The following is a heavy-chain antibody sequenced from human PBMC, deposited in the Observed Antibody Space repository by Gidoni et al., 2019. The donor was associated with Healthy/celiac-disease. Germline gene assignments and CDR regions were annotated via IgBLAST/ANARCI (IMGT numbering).Heavy chain of an antibody. Sequence: EVQLVESGGGLVQPGGSLRLSCAASGFTFSSYSMNWVRQAPGKGLEWVSYISSSSSTIYYADSVKGRFTISRDNAKNSLYLQMNSLRAEDTAVYYCARELGGYSSSHRYWYFDLWGRGTLVTVSS. CDR1: GFTFSSYS. V-gene: IGHV3-48*01. D-gene: IGHD6-13*01. CDR3: ARELGGYSSSHRYWYFDL. CDR2: ISSSSSTI. J-gene: IGHJ2*01.